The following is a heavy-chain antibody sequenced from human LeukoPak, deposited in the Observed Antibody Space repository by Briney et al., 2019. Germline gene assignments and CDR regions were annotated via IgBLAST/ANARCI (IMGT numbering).Heavy chain of an antibody. V-gene: IGHV6-1*01. CDR3: ARDAPGQSYFDY. J-gene: IGHJ4*02. CDR1: GDSVSGDRAV. D-gene: IGHD2-2*01. Sequence: SRTLSLTCAISGDSVSGDRAVWNWIRQSPSRGLEWLGRTYYRSKWYNHYAEFVKGRITVNPDTSKNQFSLQLNSVTPEDTAVYYCARDAPGQSYFDYWGQGTLVTVSS. CDR2: TYYRSKWYN.